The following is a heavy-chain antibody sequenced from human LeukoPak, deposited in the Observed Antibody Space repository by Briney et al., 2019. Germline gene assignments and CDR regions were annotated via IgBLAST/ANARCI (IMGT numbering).Heavy chain of an antibody. V-gene: IGHV1-2*02. J-gene: IGHJ4*02. CDR1: GYMFTGFF. Sequence: ASVVVSCKTSGYMFTGFFIHWVRQAPGQGLEWMGSVSPNNGGTSFAQRFQGRVNMTSDTSTRTAYLQLSGLRFDDTAVYYCASLLWFGDFGYWGQGTPVTVSS. D-gene: IGHD3-10*01. CDR2: VSPNNGGT. CDR3: ASLLWFGDFGY.